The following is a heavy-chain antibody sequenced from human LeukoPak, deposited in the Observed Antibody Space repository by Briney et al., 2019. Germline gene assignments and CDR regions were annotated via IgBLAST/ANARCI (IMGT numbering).Heavy chain of an antibody. V-gene: IGHV3-21*01. D-gene: IGHD2-15*01. Sequence: GGSLRLSCAASGFTFSSYSMNWVRQAPGKGLEWVSSISSSSSYIYYADSVKGRFTISRDNAKNSLYLQMNSLRAEDTAVYYCARDGFVVVVAAGLTYMDVWGKGTTVTVSS. CDR2: ISSSSSYI. CDR1: GFTFSSYS. CDR3: ARDGFVVVVAAGLTYMDV. J-gene: IGHJ6*03.